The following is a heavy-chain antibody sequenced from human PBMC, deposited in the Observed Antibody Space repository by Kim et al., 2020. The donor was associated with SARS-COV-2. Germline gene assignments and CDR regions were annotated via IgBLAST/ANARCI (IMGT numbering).Heavy chain of an antibody. V-gene: IGHV3-30-3*01. CDR2: INK. Sequence: INKYYADSVKGRFTISRDNSKNTLYLQMNSLRAEDTAVYYCARDADAFDIWGQGTMVTVSS. J-gene: IGHJ3*02. CDR3: ARDADAFDI.